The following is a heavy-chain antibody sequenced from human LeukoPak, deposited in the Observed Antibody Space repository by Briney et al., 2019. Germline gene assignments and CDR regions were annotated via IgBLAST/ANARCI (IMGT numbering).Heavy chain of an antibody. CDR1: GFTFSCYA. D-gene: IGHD1-7*01. CDR2: ISGSGGST. CDR3: AKDREGTIADYFDY. V-gene: IGHV3-23*01. J-gene: IGHJ4*02. Sequence: GGSLRLSCAASGFTFSCYAMSWVRQAPGKGLEWVSSISGSGGSTYYADSVKGRFTISRDNSKNTLYLQMNSLRGEDTAVYYCAKDREGTIADYFDYWGQGTLVTVSS.